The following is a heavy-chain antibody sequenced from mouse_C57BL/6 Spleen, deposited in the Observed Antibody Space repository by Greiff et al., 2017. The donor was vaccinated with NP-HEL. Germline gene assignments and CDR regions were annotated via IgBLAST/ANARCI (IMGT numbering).Heavy chain of an antibody. CDR1: GYTFTDYN. D-gene: IGHD2-5*01. J-gene: IGHJ2*01. Sequence: EVQLQQSGPELVKPGASVKIPCKASGYTFTDYNMDWVKQSHGKSLEWIGDINPNNGGTIYNQKFKGKATLTGDKSTSQAYMELRSLTSEDTAVYYCARKDYSNLFSYFDYWGQGTTLTVSS. CDR2: INPNNGGT. V-gene: IGHV1-18*01. CDR3: ARKDYSNLFSYFDY.